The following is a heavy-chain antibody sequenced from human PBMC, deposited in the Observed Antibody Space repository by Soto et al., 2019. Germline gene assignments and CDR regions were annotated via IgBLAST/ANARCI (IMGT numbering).Heavy chain of an antibody. Sequence: GGSLRLSCAASGFTFSDHYMDWVRQAPGKGLEWVGRTRNKANSYTTEYAASVKGRFTISRDDSKNSLYLQMNSLKTEDTAVYYCARVTGYCSGGSCYPGSGRYMDVWGKGTTVTVSS. CDR1: GFTFSDHY. CDR3: ARVTGYCSGGSCYPGSGRYMDV. J-gene: IGHJ6*03. CDR2: TRNKANSYTT. V-gene: IGHV3-72*01. D-gene: IGHD2-15*01.